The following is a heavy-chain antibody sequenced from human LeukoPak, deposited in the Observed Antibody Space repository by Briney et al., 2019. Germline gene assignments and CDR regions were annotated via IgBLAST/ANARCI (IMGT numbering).Heavy chain of an antibody. CDR3: ARDAYDYGEPFDY. CDR1: VYTFLSYG. CDR2: ISAYNGNT. V-gene: IGHV1-18*01. J-gene: IGHJ4*02. Sequence: SVTVSCKSSVYTFLSYGFSWVRQAPGQGLEWMGWISAYNGNTNYAQKLQGRVTMPTDTSTSTAYMELRSLRSDDTAVYYCARDAYDYGEPFDYWGQGTLVTVSS. D-gene: IGHD3-16*01.